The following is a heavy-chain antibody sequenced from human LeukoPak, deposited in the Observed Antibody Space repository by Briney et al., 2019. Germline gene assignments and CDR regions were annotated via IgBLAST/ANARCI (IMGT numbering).Heavy chain of an antibody. V-gene: IGHV3-33*01. Sequence: GGSLRLSCAASGFTFSSFGMHWVRQAPGKGLEWVAVIWYDASNKYYADSVKGRFTISRDNSKNTLYLQMSSLSAEDTAVYYCVVTTRSMSFDYWGQGTLVTVSS. D-gene: IGHD3-22*01. CDR2: IWYDASNK. J-gene: IGHJ4*02. CDR1: GFTFSSFG. CDR3: VVTTRSMSFDY.